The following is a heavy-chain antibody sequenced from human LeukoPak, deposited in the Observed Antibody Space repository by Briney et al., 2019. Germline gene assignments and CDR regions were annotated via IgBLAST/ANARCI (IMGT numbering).Heavy chain of an antibody. J-gene: IGHJ6*03. V-gene: IGHV1-69*05. CDR1: GGTFSSYA. Sequence: SVKVSCKASGGTFSSYAISWVRQAPGQGLEWMGGIIPILGTANYAQKFQGRVTITTDESTSTAYMEQSSLRSEDTAVYYCARNDYGGNSALYYYYMDVWGKGTTVTVSS. CDR3: ARNDYGGNSALYYYYMDV. D-gene: IGHD4-23*01. CDR2: IIPILGTA.